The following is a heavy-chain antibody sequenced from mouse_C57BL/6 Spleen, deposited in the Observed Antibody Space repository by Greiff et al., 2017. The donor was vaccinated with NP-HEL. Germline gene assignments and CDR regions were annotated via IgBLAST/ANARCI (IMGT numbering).Heavy chain of an antibody. V-gene: IGHV7-3*01. CDR1: GFTFTDYY. J-gene: IGHJ4*01. CDR2: IRNKANGYTT. CDR3: ARGSYYAMDY. Sequence: EVMLVESGGGLVQPGGSLSLSCAASGFTFTDYYMSWVRQPPGKALEWLGFIRNKANGYTTEYSASVKGRFTISRDNSQSILYLQMNALRAEDSATYYCARGSYYAMDYWGQGTSVTVSS.